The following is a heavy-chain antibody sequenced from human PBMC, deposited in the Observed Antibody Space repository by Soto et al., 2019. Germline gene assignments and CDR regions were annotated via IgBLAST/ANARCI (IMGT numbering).Heavy chain of an antibody. J-gene: IGHJ6*02. CDR3: ARGVPPLAYNYYYDMDA. V-gene: IGHV3-30-3*01. CDR2: ISNAGLNI. CDR1: GFTFSAYT. Sequence: PGGSLRLSCSASGFTFSAYTMHWVRQAPGKGLECVAAISNAGLNIHFADSVKGRFTISRDNSKNTLYLQMNSLRPEDTAVYYWARGVPPLAYNYYYDMDAGGQGPTVTVS.